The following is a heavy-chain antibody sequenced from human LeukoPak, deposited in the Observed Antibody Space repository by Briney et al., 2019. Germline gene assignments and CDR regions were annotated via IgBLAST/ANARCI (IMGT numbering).Heavy chain of an antibody. J-gene: IGHJ4*02. V-gene: IGHV3-23*01. CDR1: GFMFSSYA. D-gene: IGHD3-22*01. CDR2: ISGSGGST. CDR3: AKVRSYYDSSGYQYYFDY. Sequence: PGESLKISCAASGFMFSSYAMSWVRPAPGEGLEWVSAISGSGGSTYYADSVKGRFTISRDNSKNTLYLQMNSLRAEDTAVYYCAKVRSYYDSSGYQYYFDYWGQGTLVTVSS.